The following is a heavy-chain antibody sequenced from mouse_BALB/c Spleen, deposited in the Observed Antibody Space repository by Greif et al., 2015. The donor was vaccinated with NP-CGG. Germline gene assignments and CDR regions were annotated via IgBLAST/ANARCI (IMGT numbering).Heavy chain of an antibody. CDR2: INPSTGYT. CDR1: GYTFTSYW. V-gene: IGHV1-7*01. J-gene: IGHJ1*01. CDR3: ASDYDYWYFDV. Sequence: QVQLQQPGAELAKPGASVKMSCKASGYTFTSYWMHWVKQRPGQGLEWIGYINPSTGYTEYNQKFKDKATLTADKSSSTAYMQLSSLTSEDSAVYYCASDYDYWYFDVWGAGTTVTVSS. D-gene: IGHD2-4*01.